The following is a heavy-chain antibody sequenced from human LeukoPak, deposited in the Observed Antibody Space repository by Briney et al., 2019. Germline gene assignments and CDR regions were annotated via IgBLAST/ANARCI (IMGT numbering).Heavy chain of an antibody. V-gene: IGHV3-23*01. J-gene: IGHJ3*02. D-gene: IGHD1-14*01. CDR1: GFTFSSHA. CDR2: VSDSGDTT. CDR3: AKDRTRSSDAFDI. Sequence: PGGSLRLSCAASGFTFSSHAVSWVRQAPEKGLEWVPGVSDSGDTTYYADSVKGRFTISRDNSKNTLFLQMNSLRVEDTAVYYCAKDRTRSSDAFDIWGQGTMVTVSS.